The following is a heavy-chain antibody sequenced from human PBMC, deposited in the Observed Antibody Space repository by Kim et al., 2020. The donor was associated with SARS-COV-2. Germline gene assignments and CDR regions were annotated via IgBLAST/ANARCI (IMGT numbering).Heavy chain of an antibody. CDR1: GFTFSSYG. Sequence: GGSLRLSCAASGFTFSSYGMHWVRQAPGKGLEWVAVIWFDGSNKYYADSVKGRFTISRDNSKNTLYLQMNSLRAEDTAVYYCAKDIGAMVRGIINWGQGTLVTVSS. D-gene: IGHD3-10*01. CDR3: AKDIGAMVRGIIN. V-gene: IGHV3-33*06. J-gene: IGHJ4*02. CDR2: IWFDGSNK.